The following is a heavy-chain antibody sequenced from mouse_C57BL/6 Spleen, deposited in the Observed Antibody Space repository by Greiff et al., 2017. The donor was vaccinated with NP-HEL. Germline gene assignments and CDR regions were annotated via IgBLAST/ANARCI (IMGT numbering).Heavy chain of an antibody. CDR1: GFNIKDYY. Sequence: EVQLQQSGAELVKPGASVKLSCTASGFNIKDYYMHWVKQRTEQGLEWIGRIDPEDGETKHAPKLQGKATITVDTSSKPAYLQLSSLTSEDSAVYYCAGGRGYYDCYAMDYWGQGTSVTVSS. CDR2: IDPEDGET. CDR3: AGGRGYYDCYAMDY. V-gene: IGHV14-2*01. D-gene: IGHD2-3*01. J-gene: IGHJ4*01.